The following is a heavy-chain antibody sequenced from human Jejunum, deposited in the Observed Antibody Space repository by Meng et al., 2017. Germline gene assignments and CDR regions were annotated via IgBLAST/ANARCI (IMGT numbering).Heavy chain of an antibody. Sequence: SETLSLTCTVSGYSINTYFLWGWIRQPPGKGLEWIGSIYHTGSTYYNSSLKSRFTFTVDTAKNQFTLNLSSVAAADTAVYYCARVYYYYRRFDYWGQGMLVTVSS. CDR3: ARVYYYYRRFDY. D-gene: IGHD1-26*01. J-gene: IGHJ4*02. CDR1: GYSINTYFL. CDR2: IYHTGST. V-gene: IGHV4-38-2*02.